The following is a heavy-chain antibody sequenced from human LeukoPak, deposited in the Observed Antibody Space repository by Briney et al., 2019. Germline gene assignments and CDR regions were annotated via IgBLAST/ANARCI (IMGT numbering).Heavy chain of an antibody. CDR1: GFTFSAYW. CDR2: IRQDSSES. Sequence: PGGSLRLSCAASGFTFSAYWMTWVRQPPGKGLEWVANIRQDSSESYYVDSVKGRFTISRDNAKNTVYLQMSSLRAEDTAVYYCAREGVFCVRNCISNSGARFDPWGQGTLVTVS. D-gene: IGHD2-2*01. CDR3: AREGVFCVRNCISNSGARFDP. V-gene: IGHV3-7*01. J-gene: IGHJ5*02.